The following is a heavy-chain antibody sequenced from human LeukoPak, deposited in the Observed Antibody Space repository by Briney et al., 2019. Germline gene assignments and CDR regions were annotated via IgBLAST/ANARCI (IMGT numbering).Heavy chain of an antibody. CDR1: GGSISSSSYY. V-gene: IGHV4-39*01. CDR2: IYYSGST. Sequence: SETLSLTCTASGGSISSSSYYWGWIRQPPGKGLEWIGTIYYSGSTYYSPSLKSQVSISVDTPKNQFSLRLTSVTATGTAVYYCARQGDGGRAFDYWGQGILVTVSS. CDR3: ARQGDGGRAFDY. J-gene: IGHJ4*02. D-gene: IGHD4-23*01.